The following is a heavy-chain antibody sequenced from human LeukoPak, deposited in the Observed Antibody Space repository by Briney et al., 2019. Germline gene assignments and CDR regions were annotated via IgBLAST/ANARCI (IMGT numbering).Heavy chain of an antibody. Sequence: GGSLRLSCGASGFTFYDDAMHWVRQAPGKGLEWVSGISWNSGKIAYADSVKGRFTISRDNAKNSLYLQMNSLRVEDTAFYFCARGFCSGGSCYLKNWFDSWGQGTLVTVSS. CDR3: ARGFCSGGSCYLKNWFDS. CDR2: ISWNSGKI. J-gene: IGHJ5*01. V-gene: IGHV3-9*01. D-gene: IGHD2-15*01. CDR1: GFTFYDDA.